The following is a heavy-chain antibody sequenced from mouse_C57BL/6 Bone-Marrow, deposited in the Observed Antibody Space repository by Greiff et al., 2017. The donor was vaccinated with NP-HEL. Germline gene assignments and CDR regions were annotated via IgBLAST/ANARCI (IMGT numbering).Heavy chain of an antibody. CDR2: IDPENGDT. D-gene: IGHD1-1*01. V-gene: IGHV14-4*01. J-gene: IGHJ1*03. CDR3: TSRITTVVDWYFDV. CDR1: GFNIKDDY. Sequence: VQLKESGAELVRPGASVKLSCTASGFNIKDDYMHWVKQRPEQGLEWIGWIDPENGDTEYASKFQSKATITADTSSNTAYLQLSSLTSEDTAVYYCTSRITTVVDWYFDVWGTGTTVTVSS.